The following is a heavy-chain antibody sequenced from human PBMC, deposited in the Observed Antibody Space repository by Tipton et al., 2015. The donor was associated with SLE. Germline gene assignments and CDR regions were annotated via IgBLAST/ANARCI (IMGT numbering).Heavy chain of an antibody. D-gene: IGHD6-13*01. CDR3: ARGAAAVDFDY. V-gene: IGHV4-61*02. Sequence: LRLSCTVSGGSISSGGYYWSWIRQPAGKGLEWIGRIYTSGSTNYNPSLKSRVTMSVDTSKNQFSLKLSSVTAVDTAVYYCARGAAAVDFDYWGQGTLVTVSS. CDR1: GGSISSGGYY. J-gene: IGHJ4*02. CDR2: IYTSGST.